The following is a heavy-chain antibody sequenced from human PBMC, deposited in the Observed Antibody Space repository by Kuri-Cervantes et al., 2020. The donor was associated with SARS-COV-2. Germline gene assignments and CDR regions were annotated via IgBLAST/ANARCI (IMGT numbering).Heavy chain of an antibody. D-gene: IGHD2-2*01. J-gene: IGHJ5*02. Sequence: KVSCKASGYTFTSYWIGWVRQMPGKGLEWMGIIYPGDSDTRYSPSFQGQVTISADKSIGTAYLQWSSLKASDTAMYYCARRVVVVPAAIAGWFDPWGQGTLVTVSS. CDR3: ARRVVVVPAAIAGWFDP. CDR1: GYTFTSYW. CDR2: IYPGDSDT. V-gene: IGHV5-51*01.